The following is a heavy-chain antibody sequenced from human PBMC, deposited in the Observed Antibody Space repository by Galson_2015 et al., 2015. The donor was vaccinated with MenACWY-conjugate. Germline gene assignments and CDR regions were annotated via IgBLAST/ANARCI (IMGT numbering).Heavy chain of an antibody. J-gene: IGHJ2*01. CDR1: GFTFSSYA. Sequence: SLRLSCAASGFTFSSYAMSWVRQAPGKGLEWVSAISGSGGSTYYADSVKGRFTISRDNSKNTLYLQMNSLRAEDTAVYYCAKVSSGWYGADWYFDLSGRGTLVTVSS. D-gene: IGHD6-19*01. CDR2: ISGSGGST. CDR3: AKVSSGWYGADWYFDL. V-gene: IGHV3-23*01.